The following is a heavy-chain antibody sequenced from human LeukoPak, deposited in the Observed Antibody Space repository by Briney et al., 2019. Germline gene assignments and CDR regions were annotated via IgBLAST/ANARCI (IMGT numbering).Heavy chain of an antibody. V-gene: IGHV3-9*01. Sequence: PGRSLRLSCAASGFTFDDYAMHWVRQAPGKGLEWVSGISWNSGSIGYADSAKGRFTISRDNAKNSLYLQMNSLRAEDTALYYCAKNYDILTGYYTSPFDYWGQGTLVTVSS. J-gene: IGHJ4*02. D-gene: IGHD3-9*01. CDR2: ISWNSGSI. CDR3: AKNYDILTGYYTSPFDY. CDR1: GFTFDDYA.